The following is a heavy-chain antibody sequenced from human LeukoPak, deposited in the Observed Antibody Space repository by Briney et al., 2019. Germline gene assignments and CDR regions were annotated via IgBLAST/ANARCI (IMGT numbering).Heavy chain of an antibody. CDR1: GFTFSNYA. CDR2: ISGSASST. V-gene: IGHV3-23*01. Sequence: HPGGSLRLSCAASGFTFSNYAMSWVRQAPGKGLEWVSAISGSASSTYYADSVKGRFTISRDNSKNTLYLQMNSLRAEDTAVYYCAKDRYYYDSSGYYPDAFDIWGQGTMVTVSS. CDR3: AKDRYYYDSSGYYPDAFDI. J-gene: IGHJ3*02. D-gene: IGHD3-22*01.